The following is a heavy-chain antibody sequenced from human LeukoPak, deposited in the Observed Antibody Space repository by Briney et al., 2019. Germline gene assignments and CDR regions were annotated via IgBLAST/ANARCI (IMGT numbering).Heavy chain of an antibody. V-gene: IGHV1-69*15. J-gene: IGHJ6*02. CDR3: ARGGNTSDLYYGMDV. D-gene: IGHD6-25*01. CDR2: IIPIFGTA. CDR1: GGTFSSYA. Sequence: SVKLSCKASGGTFSSYALSWGRQAPGQGLEWMGRIIPIFGTANYAQKFQGRVTITADESTSTAYMELSSLRSEDTAIYYCARGGNTSDLYYGMDVWGQGTTVTVSS.